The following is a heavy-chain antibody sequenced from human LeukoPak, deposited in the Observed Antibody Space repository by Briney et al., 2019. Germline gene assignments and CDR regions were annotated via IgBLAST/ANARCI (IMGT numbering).Heavy chain of an antibody. Sequence: GGSLRLSCAASGFTFSSYGMHWVRQAPGKGLEWVAVIWYDGSNKYYADSVKGRFTISRDNSKNTLYLQMNSLRAEDTAVYYCAREGIEVASPSNLDYWGQGTLVTVSS. CDR2: IWYDGSNK. D-gene: IGHD6-19*01. V-gene: IGHV3-33*01. CDR1: GFTFSSYG. J-gene: IGHJ4*02. CDR3: AREGIEVASPSNLDY.